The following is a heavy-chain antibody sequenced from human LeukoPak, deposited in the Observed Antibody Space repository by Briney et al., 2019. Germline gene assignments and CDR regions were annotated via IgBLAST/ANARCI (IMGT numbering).Heavy chain of an antibody. CDR2: ILYDGSNK. CDR1: GFTFSSYD. Sequence: GGSLRLSCAASGFTFSSYDMHWVRQAPGKGLEWVAFILYDGSNKYYADSVKGRFTISRDNSKNTLYLQMNSLRAEDTAVYYCAKRYSSQSYYYYYMDVWGKGTTVTISS. J-gene: IGHJ6*03. CDR3: AKRYSSQSYYYYYMDV. V-gene: IGHV3-30*02. D-gene: IGHD6-19*01.